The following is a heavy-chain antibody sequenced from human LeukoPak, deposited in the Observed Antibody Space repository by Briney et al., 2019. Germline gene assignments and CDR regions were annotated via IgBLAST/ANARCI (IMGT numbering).Heavy chain of an antibody. CDR3: ASEGYYDFWSGWTGSAAFDI. J-gene: IGHJ3*02. Sequence: SETLSLTCTVSGGSIRSYYWSWIGQPAGKGLEGMGRIYTSGSTNYHPSLKPRVTLSVDTSKKQFPLKLSSVPAADTAVYYCASEGYYDFWSGWTGSAAFDIWGQGTMVTVSS. V-gene: IGHV4-4*07. CDR1: GGSIRSYY. CDR2: IYTSGST. D-gene: IGHD3-3*01.